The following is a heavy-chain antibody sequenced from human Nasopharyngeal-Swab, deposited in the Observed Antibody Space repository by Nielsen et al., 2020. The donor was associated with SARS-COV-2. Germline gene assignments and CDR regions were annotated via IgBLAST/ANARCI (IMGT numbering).Heavy chain of an antibody. CDR2: ISSSGSTI. J-gene: IGHJ6*02. D-gene: IGHD3-10*01. Sequence: WIRQPPGKGLEWVSYISSSGSTIYYADSVKGRFTISRDNAKNSLYLQMNSLRAEDTAVYYCARDEGARVLWFGELSTYYHYGMDVWGQGTTVTVSS. CDR3: ARDEGARVLWFGELSTYYHYGMDV. V-gene: IGHV3-48*03.